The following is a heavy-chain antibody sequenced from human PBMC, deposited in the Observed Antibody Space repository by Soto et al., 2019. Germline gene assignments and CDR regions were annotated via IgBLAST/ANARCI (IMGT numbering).Heavy chain of an antibody. J-gene: IGHJ4*02. V-gene: IGHV3-21*01. CDR1: GFTFNTYA. CDR3: ARRSVTTYHFFDY. D-gene: IGHD4-17*01. Sequence: EVQLVESGGGLVQPGGSLRLSCAASGFTFNTYAMDWVRQAPGKGLEWVSSINKASIYIYYADSVRGRFTISRDNAKNSLYLQMNSLRVEDTAVYYCARRSVTTYHFFDYWGQGTLVTVSS. CDR2: INKASIYI.